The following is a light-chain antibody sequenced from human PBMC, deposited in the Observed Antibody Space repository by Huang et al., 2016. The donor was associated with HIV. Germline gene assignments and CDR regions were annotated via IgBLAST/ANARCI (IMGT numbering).Light chain of an antibody. Sequence: DIQVTQSPSSLSASVGDRVTITCRTSQRISSHLSWYQQKIGKGRKLLIYSSTVLQSGVPSRFTGSGSGTDFTLTINSLQPEDFATYYCQQTYSAPVTFGGGTRVEIK. V-gene: IGKV1-39*01. CDR1: QRISSH. J-gene: IGKJ4*01. CDR2: SST. CDR3: QQTYSAPVT.